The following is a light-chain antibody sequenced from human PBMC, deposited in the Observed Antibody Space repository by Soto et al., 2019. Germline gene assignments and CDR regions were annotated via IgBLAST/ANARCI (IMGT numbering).Light chain of an antibody. CDR1: QSVSSY. J-gene: IGKJ4*01. CDR3: QQRSNWPFT. CDR2: DAS. V-gene: IGKV3-11*01. Sequence: EIVMTQSPATLSLSPGEGATVSGRASQSVSSYLAWYQQKPGQAPRLLIYDASNRATGIPARFSGSGSGTDFTLTISSLEPEDFAVYYCQQRSNWPFTFGGGTKVDI.